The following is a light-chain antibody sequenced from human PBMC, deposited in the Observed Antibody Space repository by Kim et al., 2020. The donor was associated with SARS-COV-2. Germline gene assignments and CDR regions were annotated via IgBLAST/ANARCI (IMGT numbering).Light chain of an antibody. V-gene: IGLV2-18*02. Sequence: QSVTISCTGTSGDVGSYTRVSWYQQPPGTAPKLMIYEVSNRPSGVPDRFSGSKSGNTASLTISGLQAEDEADYYCSSYTSSSTYVFGTGTKVTVL. CDR3: SSYTSSSTYV. CDR1: SGDVGSYTR. J-gene: IGLJ1*01. CDR2: EVS.